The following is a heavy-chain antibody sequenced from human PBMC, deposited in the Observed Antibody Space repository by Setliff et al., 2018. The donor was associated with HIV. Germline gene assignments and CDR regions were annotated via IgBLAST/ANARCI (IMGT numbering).Heavy chain of an antibody. CDR1: GDSISSYY. D-gene: IGHD5-12*01. Sequence: PSETLSLTCTVSGDSISSYYWSWIRQPPGKGLEWIGYIYYSGSTNYNPSLKSRVTISLDMSKNHFSLKLSSVTAADTAVYYCARGDGYRGNDAYYDTGLDVWGQGITVTVSS. V-gene: IGHV4-59*01. J-gene: IGHJ6*02. CDR2: IYYSGST. CDR3: ARGDGYRGNDAYYDTGLDV.